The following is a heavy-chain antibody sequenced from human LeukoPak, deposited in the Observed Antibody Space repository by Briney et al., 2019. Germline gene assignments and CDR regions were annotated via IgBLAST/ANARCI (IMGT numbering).Heavy chain of an antibody. V-gene: IGHV3-30*18. CDR2: ISYDGSNK. D-gene: IGHD1-26*01. J-gene: IGHJ4*02. CDR1: GFTFSSYG. Sequence: AGRSLRLSCAASGFTFSSYGMHWVRQAPGKGLEWVAVISYDGSNKCYADSVKGRFTISRDNSKNTLYLQMNSLRAEDTAVYYCAKDGMSVGATFDYWGQGTLVTVSS. CDR3: AKDGMSVGATFDY.